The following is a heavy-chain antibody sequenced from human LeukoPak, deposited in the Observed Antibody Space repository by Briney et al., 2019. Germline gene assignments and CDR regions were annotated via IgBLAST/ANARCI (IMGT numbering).Heavy chain of an antibody. CDR2: ISPYNGTT. D-gene: IGHD2-15*01. J-gene: IGHJ4*02. Sequence: IAWISPYNGTTNYAQKLQGRVTMTRETYKRTAYIEVRSLRSDDTAVYYCARDRAVVVAATDYWGQGTLVTVSS. V-gene: IGHV1-18*01. CDR3: ARDRAVVVAATDY.